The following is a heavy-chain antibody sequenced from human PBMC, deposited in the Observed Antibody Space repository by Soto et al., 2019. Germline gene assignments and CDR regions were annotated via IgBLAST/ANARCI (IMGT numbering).Heavy chain of an antibody. V-gene: IGHV3-21*01. Sequence: EVQLVESGGGLVKPGGSLRLSCAASGFTFSSYSMNWVRQAPGKGLEWVSSISSSSSYIYYADSVKGRFTISRDNAKNSLYLQMNSLRAEDTAVYYCARSGDRILLLWFGEKDLNWFDPWGQGTLVTVSS. J-gene: IGHJ5*02. CDR2: ISSSSSYI. D-gene: IGHD3-10*01. CDR1: GFTFSSYS. CDR3: ARSGDRILLLWFGEKDLNWFDP.